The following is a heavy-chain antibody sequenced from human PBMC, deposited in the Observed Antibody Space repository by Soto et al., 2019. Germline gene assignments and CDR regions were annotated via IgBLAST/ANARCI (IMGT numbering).Heavy chain of an antibody. CDR3: AKGKRYCSGGSCYSITGYYYYMDV. D-gene: IGHD2-15*01. CDR2: ISGSGGST. Sequence: GGSLRLSCAASGFTFSSYAMSWVRQAPGKGLEWVSAISGSGGSTYYADSVKGRFTISRDNSKNTLYLQMNSLRAEDTAVYYCAKGKRYCSGGSCYSITGYYYYMDVWGKGTTVTVSS. J-gene: IGHJ6*03. CDR1: GFTFSSYA. V-gene: IGHV3-23*01.